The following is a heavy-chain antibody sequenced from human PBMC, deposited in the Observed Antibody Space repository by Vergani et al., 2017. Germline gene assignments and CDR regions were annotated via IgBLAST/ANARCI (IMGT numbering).Heavy chain of an antibody. CDR3: ARIWRGQLWLRDY. J-gene: IGHJ4*02. CDR1: GFSLSNARMG. CDR2: IFSNDEK. V-gene: IGHV2-26*01. Sequence: QVTLKESGPVLVKHTETLTLTCTVSGFSLSNARMGVSWIRQPPGKALEWLAHIFSNDEKSYSTSLKSRLTISKDTSKSQVVLTMTNMDPVDTATYYCARIWRGQLWLRDYWGQGTLVTVSS. D-gene: IGHD5-18*01.